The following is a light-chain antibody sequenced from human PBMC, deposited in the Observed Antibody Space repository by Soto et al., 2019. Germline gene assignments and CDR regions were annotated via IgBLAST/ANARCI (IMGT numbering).Light chain of an antibody. CDR2: LNSDGSH. Sequence: QPVLTQSPSASASLGASVKLTCTLSSGHSSYAIAWHQQQPEKGPRYLMKLNSDGSHSKGDGIPDRFSGSSSGAERYLTISSLQSEDEADYYCQTWGTGLYLFGTGTKLTVL. CDR1: SGHSSYA. V-gene: IGLV4-69*01. J-gene: IGLJ1*01. CDR3: QTWGTGLYL.